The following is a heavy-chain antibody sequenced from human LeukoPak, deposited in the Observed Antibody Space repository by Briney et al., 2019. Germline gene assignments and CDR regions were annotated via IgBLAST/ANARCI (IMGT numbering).Heavy chain of an antibody. V-gene: IGHV4-61*02. D-gene: IGHD3-22*01. CDR1: GGSISSGSYY. J-gene: IGHJ4*02. Sequence: SETLSLTCTVSGGSISSGSYYWSWIRQPAGKGLEWIGRIYTSGSTNYSPSLKSRVTISVDTSKNQFSLKLSSVTAADTAVYYCARSLYYYDSSGYVDYWGQGTLVTVSP. CDR2: IYTSGST. CDR3: ARSLYYYDSSGYVDY.